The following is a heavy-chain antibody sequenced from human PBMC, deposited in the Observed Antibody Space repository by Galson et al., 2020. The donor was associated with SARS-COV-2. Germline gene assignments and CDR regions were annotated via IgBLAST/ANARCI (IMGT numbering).Heavy chain of an antibody. D-gene: IGHD5-12*01. CDR3: AKDATPIVATIGV. J-gene: IGHJ4*02. V-gene: IGHV3-9*01. CDR2: ISWNSGSI. Sequence: GGSLRLSCAASGFTFDDYAMHWVRQAPGKGLEWVSGISWNSGSIGYADSVKGRFTISRDNAKNSLYLQMNSLRAEDTALYYCAKDATPIVATIGVWGQGTLVTVSS. CDR1: GFTFDDYA.